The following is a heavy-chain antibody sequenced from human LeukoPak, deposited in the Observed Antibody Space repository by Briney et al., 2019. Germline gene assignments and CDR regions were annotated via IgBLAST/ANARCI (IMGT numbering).Heavy chain of an antibody. CDR3: ATETIGRHYDY. J-gene: IGHJ4*02. CDR1: GFTFSSCG. CDR2: IGPTGTDR. V-gene: IGHV3-21*01. Sequence: GGSLRLSCAASGFTFSSCGFNWVRQAPGKGLEWVSSIGPTGTDRYYADSVRGRFTISRDIAKNSTYLQMDSLRDEDTAVYYCATETIGRHYDYWGQGTLLTVSS. D-gene: IGHD1-14*01.